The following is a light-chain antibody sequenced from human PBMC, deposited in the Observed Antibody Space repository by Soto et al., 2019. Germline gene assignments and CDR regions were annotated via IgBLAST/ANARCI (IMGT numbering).Light chain of an antibody. Sequence: QSVLTQSPSASASLGASVKLTCTLSSGHSSYAIAWHQQQPEKGPRYLMKLDSDGSHTKGDAIPDRFSGSSSGAERYLTIYSLQSEDEADYYCQTWGTDIHVVFGGGTQLTVL. V-gene: IGLV4-69*01. CDR3: QTWGTDIHVV. CDR1: SGHSSYA. J-gene: IGLJ2*01. CDR2: LDSDGSH.